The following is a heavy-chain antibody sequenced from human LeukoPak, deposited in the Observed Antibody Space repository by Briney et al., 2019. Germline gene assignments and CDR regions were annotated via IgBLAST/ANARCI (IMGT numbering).Heavy chain of an antibody. V-gene: IGHV3-33*06. D-gene: IGHD6-13*01. CDR1: GFTFSSHG. Sequence: GGSLRLSCAASGFTFSSHGMHWVRQAPGKGLEWVAVIWYDGSNKYYADSVQGRFTISRDNSKNTLYLQMNSLRAEDTAVYYCAKIDPSSSSWFNAFDIWGQGTMVTVSS. CDR3: AKIDPSSSSWFNAFDI. CDR2: IWYDGSNK. J-gene: IGHJ3*02.